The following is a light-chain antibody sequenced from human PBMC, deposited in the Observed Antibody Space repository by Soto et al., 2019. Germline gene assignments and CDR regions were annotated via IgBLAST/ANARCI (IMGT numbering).Light chain of an antibody. CDR1: SSDVGGYTY. CDR3: SSYTGSSTLYV. Sequence: QSVLTQHASVSGSPRQSITISCTGASSDVGGYTYVSWYQQHPGKAPKLIIYEVNNRPSGVSHRFSGSKSGNTASLTISGLQAEDEADYYCSSYTGSSTLYVFGTGTKVTVL. CDR2: EVN. V-gene: IGLV2-14*01. J-gene: IGLJ1*01.